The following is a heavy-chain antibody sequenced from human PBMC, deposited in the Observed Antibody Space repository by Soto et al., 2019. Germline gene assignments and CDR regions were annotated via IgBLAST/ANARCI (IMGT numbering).Heavy chain of an antibody. CDR2: ISYDGSNK. J-gene: IGHJ4*02. CDR1: GFTFSSYG. Sequence: QVQLVESGGGVVQPGRSLRLSCAASGFTFSSYGMHWVRQAPGKGLEWVAVISYDGSNKYYADSVKGRFTISRDNSKNTLYLQMHSLRAEDTAVYYCAKRGGGSCYSAVDYWGQGTLVTVSS. V-gene: IGHV3-30*18. CDR3: AKRGGGSCYSAVDY. D-gene: IGHD2-15*01.